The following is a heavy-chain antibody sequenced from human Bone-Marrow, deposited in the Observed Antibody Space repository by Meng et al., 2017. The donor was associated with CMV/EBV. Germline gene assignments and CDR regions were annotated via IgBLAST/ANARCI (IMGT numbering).Heavy chain of an antibody. CDR3: AKPTPPGYCSSTSCYSSSWDDAFDI. V-gene: IGHV3-23*01. Sequence: GESLKISCAASGSTFSSYAMSWVRQAPGKGLEWVSAISGSGGSTYYADSVKGRFTISRDNSKNTLYLQMNSLRAEDTAVYYCAKPTPPGYCSSTSCYSSSWDDAFDIWGQGTMVTVSS. D-gene: IGHD2-2*01. J-gene: IGHJ3*02. CDR2: ISGSGGST. CDR1: GSTFSSYA.